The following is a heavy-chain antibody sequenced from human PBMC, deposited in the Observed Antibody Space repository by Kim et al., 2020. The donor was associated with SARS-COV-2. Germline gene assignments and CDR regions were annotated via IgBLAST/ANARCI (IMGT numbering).Heavy chain of an antibody. CDR3: AREGLRRPQNWFDP. CDR2: ITYDGSNK. CDR1: GFTFSSYA. Sequence: GGSLRLSCAASGFTFSSYAMHWVRQAPGKGLEWVAVITYDGSNKYYADSVKGRFTISRDNSKNTLYLQMNSLRAEDTAVYYCAREGLRRPQNWFDPWGQGTLVTVSS. D-gene: IGHD4-17*01. J-gene: IGHJ5*02. V-gene: IGHV3-30*04.